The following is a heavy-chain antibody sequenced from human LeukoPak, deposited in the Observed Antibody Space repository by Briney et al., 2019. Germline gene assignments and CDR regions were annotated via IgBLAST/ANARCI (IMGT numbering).Heavy chain of an antibody. CDR3: ARGGGPMIRSDFDF. CDR1: GFTFSSYA. V-gene: IGHV3-30-3*01. Sequence: SGGSLRLSCAASGFTFSSYAMHWVRQAPGKGLEWVADISYDGSNKYYADSVKGRFTISRDNAKNSLYLHMNSLKDDDTAVYYCARGGGPMIRSDFDFWGQGTLVTVSS. J-gene: IGHJ4*02. D-gene: IGHD3-10*01. CDR2: ISYDGSNK.